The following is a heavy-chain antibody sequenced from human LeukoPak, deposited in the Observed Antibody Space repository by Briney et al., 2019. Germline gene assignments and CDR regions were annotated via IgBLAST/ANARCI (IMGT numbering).Heavy chain of an antibody. J-gene: IGHJ2*01. CDR3: ATENCSSTSCYYWYFDL. Sequence: ASVKVSCKVSGYTLTELSMHLVRQAPGKGLEWMGGFDPEDGETIYAQKFQGRVTMTEDTSTDTAYMELSSLRSEDTAVYYCATENCSSTSCYYWYFDLWGRGTLVTVSS. V-gene: IGHV1-24*01. CDR2: FDPEDGET. CDR1: GYTLTELS. D-gene: IGHD2-2*01.